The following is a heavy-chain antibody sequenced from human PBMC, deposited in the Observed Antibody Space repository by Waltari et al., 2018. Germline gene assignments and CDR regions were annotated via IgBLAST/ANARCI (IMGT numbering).Heavy chain of an antibody. V-gene: IGHV3-15*01. J-gene: IGHJ6*02. CDR1: GFTFSNAW. Sequence: EVQLVESGGGLVKPGGSLRLSCAASGFTFSNAWMSWVRQAPGKGLEWVGRIKSKTDGGTTDYAAPVKGRFTISRDDSKNTLCLEMNSLKTEGTAVYFCTPDYGFWSGYPGGYYYGLDVWGQGTTVTVSS. D-gene: IGHD3-3*01. CDR3: TPDYGFWSGYPGGYYYGLDV. CDR2: IKSKTDGGTT.